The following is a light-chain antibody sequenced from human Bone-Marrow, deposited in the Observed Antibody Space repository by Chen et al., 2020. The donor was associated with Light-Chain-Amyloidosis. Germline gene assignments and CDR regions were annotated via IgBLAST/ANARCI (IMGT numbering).Light chain of an antibody. CDR1: QTISSNY. Sequence: ESLLTQSPDTLSLSTGEGANFSCRASQTISSNYLTWYQQKFGQAPRLLSYGSSSRATGTPGRFTGSGSGTDFTLTINRLEPEDFAMYYCQQYGTSPLTFGGGTKVEIK. CDR2: GSS. CDR3: QQYGTSPLT. J-gene: IGKJ4*01. V-gene: IGKV3-20*01.